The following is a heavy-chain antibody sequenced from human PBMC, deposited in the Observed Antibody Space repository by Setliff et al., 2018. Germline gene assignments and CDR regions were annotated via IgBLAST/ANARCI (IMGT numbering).Heavy chain of an antibody. D-gene: IGHD6-6*01. Sequence: TLSLTCTVSGGSISSYYWSWIRQPPGKGLEWIALVYWDGDQRYSPSLNSRLSITKDSSKSQVFLTMTNMDPVDTATYYCALRRGNEWHLVRWFDPWGPGIQVTVSS. CDR3: ALRRGNEWHLVRWFDP. CDR2: VYWDGDQ. CDR1: GGSISSYYW. J-gene: IGHJ5*02. V-gene: IGHV2-5*08.